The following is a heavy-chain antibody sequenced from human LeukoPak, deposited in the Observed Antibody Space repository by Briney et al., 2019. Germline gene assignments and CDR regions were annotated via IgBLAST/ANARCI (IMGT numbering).Heavy chain of an antibody. V-gene: IGHV4-59*12. CDR2: IYYSGST. J-gene: IGHJ4*02. CDR3: ARDRAKDYGGNTVDY. D-gene: IGHD4-23*01. Sequence: KSSETLSLTCTVSGGSISSYYWSWIRQPPGKGLEWIGYIYYSGSTDYNPTLKSRVTISVETSKNQFSLKLSSVTAADTAVYYCARDRAKDYGGNTVDYWGQGTLVTVSS. CDR1: GGSISSYY.